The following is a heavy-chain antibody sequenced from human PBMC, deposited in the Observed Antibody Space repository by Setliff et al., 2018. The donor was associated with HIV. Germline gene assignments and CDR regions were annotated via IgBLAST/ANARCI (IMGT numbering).Heavy chain of an antibody. CDR3: ARRSAMIIMALDAFDI. CDR1: GGSISSGYYY. J-gene: IGHJ3*02. V-gene: IGHV4-31*03. D-gene: IGHD3-22*01. Sequence: SETLSLTCTVSGGSISSGYYYWSWIRQHPGKGLEWIGYIYYSGNPFYNPSLRSRVTISLDTSKNQFSLKLSSVTAADTAVYYCARRSAMIIMALDAFDIWGQGTMVTVSS. CDR2: IYYSGNP.